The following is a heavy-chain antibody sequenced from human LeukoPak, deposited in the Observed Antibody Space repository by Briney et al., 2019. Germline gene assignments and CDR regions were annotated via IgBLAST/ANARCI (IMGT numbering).Heavy chain of an antibody. D-gene: IGHD5-12*01. CDR2: ISSSGTTT. Sequence: GGSLRLSCAASGFSFSVYEMHWVRQAPGKGLEWISDISSSGTTTYYADSVKGRFTISRDNAKNSPYLQMNSLRAEDTAVYYCTTLKVATNFDYWGQGTLVSVSS. CDR3: TTLKVATNFDY. J-gene: IGHJ4*02. V-gene: IGHV3-48*03. CDR1: GFSFSVYE.